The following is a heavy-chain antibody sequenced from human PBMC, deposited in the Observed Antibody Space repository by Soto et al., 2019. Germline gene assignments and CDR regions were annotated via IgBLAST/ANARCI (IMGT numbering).Heavy chain of an antibody. CDR3: ARILNLEWLFSFQAFYDMDV. Sequence: PGGSLRLSCASSGFTFSSYAMHLVRQAPGKGLEWVAVISYDGSNKYYADSVKGRFTISRDNSKNTLYLQMNSLRAEDTAVYYCARILNLEWLFSFQAFYDMDVWGQGTTVTVSS. CDR1: GFTFSSYA. CDR2: ISYDGSNK. V-gene: IGHV3-30-3*01. J-gene: IGHJ6*02. D-gene: IGHD3-3*01.